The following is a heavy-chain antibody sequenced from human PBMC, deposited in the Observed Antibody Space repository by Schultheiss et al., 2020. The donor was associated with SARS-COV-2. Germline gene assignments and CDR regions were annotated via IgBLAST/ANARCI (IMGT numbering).Heavy chain of an antibody. CDR3: AHRRRDTAMVGSWFDP. D-gene: IGHD5-18*01. V-gene: IGHV2-70*12. CDR2: IDWDDDK. J-gene: IGHJ5*02. Sequence: SGPTLVKPTQTLTLTCTFSGFSLSTSGVGVGWIRQPPGKALEWLALIDWDDDKYYSTSLKTRLTISKDTSKNQVVLTMTNMDPVDTATYYCAHRRRDTAMVGSWFDPWGQGTLVTVSS. CDR1: GFSLSTSGVG.